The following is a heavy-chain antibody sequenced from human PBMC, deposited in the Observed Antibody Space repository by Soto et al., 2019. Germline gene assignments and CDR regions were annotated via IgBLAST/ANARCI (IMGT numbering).Heavy chain of an antibody. CDR1: GYTFTSYA. V-gene: IGHV1-3*01. Sequence: GASVKVSCKASGYTFTSYAMHWVRQAPGQRLEWMGWINAGNGNTKYSQKFQGRVTITRDTSASTAYMELSSLRSEDTAVYYCARDPDSSGWYFGLNSLAQYFDYWGQGTLVTVSS. CDR2: INAGNGNT. CDR3: ARDPDSSGWYFGLNSLAQYFDY. D-gene: IGHD6-19*01. J-gene: IGHJ4*02.